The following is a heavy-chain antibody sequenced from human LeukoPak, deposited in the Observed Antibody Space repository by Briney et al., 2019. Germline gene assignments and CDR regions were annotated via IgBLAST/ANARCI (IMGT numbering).Heavy chain of an antibody. J-gene: IGHJ3*02. CDR2: IYYSGST. D-gene: IGHD6-19*01. CDR3: ARAVAGTRDAFDI. V-gene: IGHV4-39*01. CDR1: GGSISSSSYY. Sequence: SETLSLTCTVPGGSISSSSYYWGWIRQPPGKGLEWIGSIYYSGSTYYNPSLKSRVTISVDTSKSQFSLKLSSVTAADTAVYYCARAVAGTRDAFDIRGQGTMVTVSS.